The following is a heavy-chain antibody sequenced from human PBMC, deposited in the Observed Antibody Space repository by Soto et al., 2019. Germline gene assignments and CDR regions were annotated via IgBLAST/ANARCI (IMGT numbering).Heavy chain of an antibody. Sequence: PGGSLRLSCAASGSTFSSYAMHWVRQAPGKGLEWVAVISYDGSNKYYADSVKGRFTISRDNSKNTLYLQMNSLRAEDTAVYYCATKDRDYSFDYWGQGTLVTVSS. CDR3: ATKDRDYSFDY. V-gene: IGHV3-30-3*01. CDR1: GSTFSSYA. D-gene: IGHD4-4*01. J-gene: IGHJ4*02. CDR2: ISYDGSNK.